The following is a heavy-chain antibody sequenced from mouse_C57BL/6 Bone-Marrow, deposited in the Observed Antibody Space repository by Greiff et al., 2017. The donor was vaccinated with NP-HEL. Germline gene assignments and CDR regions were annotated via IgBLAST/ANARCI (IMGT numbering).Heavy chain of an antibody. V-gene: IGHV1-9*01. CDR2: ILPGSGST. J-gene: IGHJ2*01. CDR1: GYTFTGYW. D-gene: IGHD1-1*01. Sequence: VQLQQSGAELMKPGASVKLSCKATGYTFTGYWIEWVKQRPGHGLEWIGEILPGSGSTNYNEKFKGKATFTADTSSNTAYMQLSSMTTEDSAIDYCARKGLYNYGSSLDYWGQGTTLTVSS. CDR3: ARKGLYNYGSSLDY.